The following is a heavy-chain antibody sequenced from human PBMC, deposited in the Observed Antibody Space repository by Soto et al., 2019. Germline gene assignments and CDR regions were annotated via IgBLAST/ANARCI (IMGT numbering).Heavy chain of an antibody. CDR1: GGSISSGDYY. CDR3: ARRGYDFWSGYYTGGNSYYYYYMDV. CDR2: IYYSGST. Sequence: PSETLSLTCTVSGGSISSGDYYWSWIRQPPGKGLEWIGYIYYSGSTNYNPSLKSRVTISVDTSKNQFSLKLSSVAAADTAVYYCARRGYDFWSGYYTGGNSYYYYYMDVWGKGTTVTVSS. V-gene: IGHV4-30-4*01. D-gene: IGHD3-3*01. J-gene: IGHJ6*03.